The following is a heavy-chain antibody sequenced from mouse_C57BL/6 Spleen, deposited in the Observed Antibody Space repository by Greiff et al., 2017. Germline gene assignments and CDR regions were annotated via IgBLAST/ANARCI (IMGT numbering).Heavy chain of an antibody. Sequence: QVQLQQSGPELVKPGASVKISCKASGYAFSSSWMNWVKQRPGKGLEWIGRIYPGDGDTNYNGKFKGKATLTADKSSSTAYMQLSSLTSEDSAVYFCANYGSSYFDYWGQGTTLTVSS. V-gene: IGHV1-82*01. J-gene: IGHJ2*01. CDR3: ANYGSSYFDY. CDR2: IYPGDGDT. CDR1: GYAFSSSW. D-gene: IGHD1-1*01.